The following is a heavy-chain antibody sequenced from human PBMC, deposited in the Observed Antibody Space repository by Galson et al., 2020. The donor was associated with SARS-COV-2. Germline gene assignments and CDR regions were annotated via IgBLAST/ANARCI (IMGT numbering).Heavy chain of an antibody. CDR1: Y. D-gene: IGHD4-17*01. V-gene: IGHV4-34*01. J-gene: IGHJ3*02. Sequence: YWSWIRQPPGKGLEWIGEINHSGSTNYNTSLKSRVTISVDTSKNQFSLKLSSVTAADTAVYYCAREYYNYGGAFDIWGQGTMVTVSS. CDR3: AREYYNYGGAFDI. CDR2: INHSGST.